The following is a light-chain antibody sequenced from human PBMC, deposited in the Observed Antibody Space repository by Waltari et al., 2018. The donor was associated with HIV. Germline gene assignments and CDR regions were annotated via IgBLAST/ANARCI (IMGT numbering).Light chain of an antibody. Sequence: QSALTQPPSASGSPGQSVTISCTGASSDIGSYNFVSWYQQRPGQAPGLILYEVNKRPAGVPDRFSGAKSGNVASLTVSGLRDDDEADYFCSSFGGGDNRVVFGGGTKLTVL. CDR3: SSFGGGDNRVV. J-gene: IGLJ2*01. CDR2: EVN. CDR1: SSDIGSYNF. V-gene: IGLV2-8*01.